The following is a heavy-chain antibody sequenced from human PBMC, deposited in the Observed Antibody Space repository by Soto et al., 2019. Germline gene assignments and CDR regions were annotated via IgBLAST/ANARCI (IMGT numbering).Heavy chain of an antibody. CDR1: GGSFSGYY. Sequence: PSETLSLTCAVYGGSFSGYYWSWIRQPPGKGLEWIGEINHSGSTNYNPSLKSRVTISVDTSKNQFSLKLSSVTAADTAVYYCARGAMITRRYFDYWGQGTLVTVSS. J-gene: IGHJ4*02. CDR3: ARGAMITRRYFDY. CDR2: INHSGST. D-gene: IGHD5-18*01. V-gene: IGHV4-34*01.